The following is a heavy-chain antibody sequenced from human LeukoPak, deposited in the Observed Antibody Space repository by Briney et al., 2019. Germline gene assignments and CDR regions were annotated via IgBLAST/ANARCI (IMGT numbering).Heavy chain of an antibody. J-gene: IGHJ4*02. D-gene: IGHD4-11*01. Sequence: PGGSLRLSCAASEFTFSNYAMNRVRQAPGKGLEWVSGISGSGGSTYYADSVKGRFTISRDNSKNTLYLQMNSLRAEDTAVYYCAKDHFVTTVIDFWGQGTLVTVSS. CDR3: AKDHFVTTVIDF. V-gene: IGHV3-23*01. CDR1: EFTFSNYA. CDR2: ISGSGGST.